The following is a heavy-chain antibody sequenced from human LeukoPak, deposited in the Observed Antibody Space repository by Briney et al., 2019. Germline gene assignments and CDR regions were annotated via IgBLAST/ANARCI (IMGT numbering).Heavy chain of an antibody. J-gene: IGHJ6*03. CDR2: IYYSGTT. Sequence: KPSETLSLTCTVSGGSISSSTYYWGWVRQPPGKGLEWIGSIYYSGTTYYNPSLKSRVTISVDTSKNQFSLKLSSVTAADTAVYYCARVSSVRYYYYMDVWGKGTTVTVSS. D-gene: IGHD3-3*01. CDR1: GGSISSSTYY. V-gene: IGHV4-39*01. CDR3: ARVSSVRYYYYMDV.